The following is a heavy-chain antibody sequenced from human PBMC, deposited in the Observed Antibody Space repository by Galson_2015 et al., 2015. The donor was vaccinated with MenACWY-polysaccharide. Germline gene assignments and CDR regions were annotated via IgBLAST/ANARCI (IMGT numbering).Heavy chain of an antibody. CDR1: GYTFTGNY. D-gene: IGHD1-26*01. Sequence: SVKVSCKASGYTFTGNYIQWVRQAPGQGLEWMGRINPNSGGTNYAQKFQGRVSMTRDTSISTVYMELSRLTSDDTAMFYCAREGSYLRTDFWGQGTLVIVSS. V-gene: IGHV1-2*06. J-gene: IGHJ4*02. CDR2: INPNSGGT. CDR3: AREGSYLRTDF.